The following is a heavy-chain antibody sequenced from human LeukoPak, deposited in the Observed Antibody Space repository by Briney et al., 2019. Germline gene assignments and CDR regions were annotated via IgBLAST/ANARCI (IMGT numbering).Heavy chain of an antibody. Sequence: SETPSLTCAVYGGSFSGYYWSWIRQPPGKGLEWIGEINHSGSTNYNPSLKSRVTISVDTSKNQFSLKLSSVTAADTAVYYCARGAPPYSSGWYRIDWFDPWGQGTLVTVSS. V-gene: IGHV4-34*01. CDR3: ARGAPPYSSGWYRIDWFDP. CDR1: GGSFSGYY. CDR2: INHSGST. D-gene: IGHD6-19*01. J-gene: IGHJ5*02.